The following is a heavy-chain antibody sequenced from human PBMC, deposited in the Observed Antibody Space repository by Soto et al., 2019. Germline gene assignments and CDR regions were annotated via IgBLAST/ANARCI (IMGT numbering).Heavy chain of an antibody. CDR3: AVGATDFDY. CDR1: GFTFSSYA. D-gene: IGHD1-26*01. J-gene: IGHJ4*02. CDR2: ISYGGSNK. V-gene: IGHV3-30-3*01. Sequence: QVQLVESGGGVVQPGRSLRLSCAASGFTFSSYAMHWVRQAPGKGLEWVAVISYGGSNKYYADSVKGRFTITRDNSKNTLYLQMNSLRAEDTAVYYCAVGATDFDYWGQGTLVTVSS.